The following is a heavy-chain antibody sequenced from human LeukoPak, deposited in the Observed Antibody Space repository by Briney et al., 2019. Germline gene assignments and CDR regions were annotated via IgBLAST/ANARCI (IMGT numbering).Heavy chain of an antibody. D-gene: IGHD3-10*01. CDR1: GGSISSSSYY. J-gene: IGHJ4*02. CDR3: ARRYYYGSGSYGMDY. V-gene: IGHV4-39*07. CDR2: IYYSGST. Sequence: SETLSLTCTVSGGSISSSSYYWGWIRQPPGKGLEWIGSIYYSGSTYYNPSLKSRVTISVDTSKNQFSLKLSSVTAADTAVYYCARRYYYGSGSYGMDYWGQGTLVTVSS.